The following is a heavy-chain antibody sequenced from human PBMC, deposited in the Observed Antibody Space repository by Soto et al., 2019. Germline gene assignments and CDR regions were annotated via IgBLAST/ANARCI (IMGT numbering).Heavy chain of an antibody. CDR1: GGSFSGYY. CDR2: INHSGST. Sequence: PSETLSLTCAVYGGSFSGYYWSWICQPPGKGLEWIGEINHSGSTNYNPSLKSRVTISVDTSKNQFSLKLSSVTAADTAVYYCARGIAAAGTGLYYYGMDVWGQGTTVTVSS. CDR3: ARGIAAAGTGLYYYGMDV. V-gene: IGHV4-34*01. D-gene: IGHD6-13*01. J-gene: IGHJ6*02.